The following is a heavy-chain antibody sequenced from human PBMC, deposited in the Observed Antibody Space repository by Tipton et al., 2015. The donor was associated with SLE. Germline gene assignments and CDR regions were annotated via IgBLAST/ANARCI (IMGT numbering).Heavy chain of an antibody. CDR2: ISTGGRSI. V-gene: IGHV3-11*04. CDR3: AKILSVREKAFEY. CDR1: GFSFSDYY. D-gene: IGHD2/OR15-2a*01. J-gene: IGHJ4*02. Sequence: SLRLSCTASGFSFSDYYMAWIRQAPGKGLECISYISTGGRSIYYADSVKGRVSISRDNAQRSMYLQLKGLRTEDTAVYYCAKILSVREKAFEYWGQGTLVTVSS.